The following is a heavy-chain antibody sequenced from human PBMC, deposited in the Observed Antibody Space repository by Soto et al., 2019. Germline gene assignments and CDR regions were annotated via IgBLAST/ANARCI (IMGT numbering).Heavy chain of an antibody. V-gene: IGHV1-46*01. CDR2: INPMGGST. Sequence: GASVKVSCKASGYTFINYYIHWVRQAPGQGLEWMAIINPMGGSTNYAQEFQGRVTLTSDTSTSTVYMELSSLIFEDTALFYCARDLAAGDLWGQGTLVTVSS. D-gene: IGHD6-13*01. J-gene: IGHJ5*02. CDR3: ARDLAAGDL. CDR1: GYTFINYY.